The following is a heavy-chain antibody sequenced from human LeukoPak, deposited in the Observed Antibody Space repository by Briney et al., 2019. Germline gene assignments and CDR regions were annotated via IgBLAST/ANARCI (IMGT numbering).Heavy chain of an antibody. V-gene: IGHV4-38-2*02. Sequence: SETLSLTCTVSGYSISSGYYWGWIRQPPGKGLEWIGSIYHSGSTYYNPSLKSRVTISVDTSKNQFSLKLSSVTAADTAVYYCARSRYEFEWLHHDGFDIWGQGTMVTVSS. D-gene: IGHD3-3*01. CDR2: IYHSGST. CDR3: ARSRYEFEWLHHDGFDI. J-gene: IGHJ3*02. CDR1: GYSISSGYY.